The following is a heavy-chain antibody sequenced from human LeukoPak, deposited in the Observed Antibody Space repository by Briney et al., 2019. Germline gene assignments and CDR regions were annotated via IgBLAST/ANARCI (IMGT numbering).Heavy chain of an antibody. V-gene: IGHV5-51*01. Sequence: GESLKISCKGSGYSFTSYWIGWVRLMPGKGLEWMGIIYPVDSDTRYSPSFQGQVTISADKSISTAYLQWRSLKASDTAMYYCARHSPYHVDLDYWGQGTLVIVSS. CDR2: IYPVDSDT. CDR1: GYSFTSYW. CDR3: ARHSPYHVDLDY. D-gene: IGHD3/OR15-3a*01. J-gene: IGHJ4*02.